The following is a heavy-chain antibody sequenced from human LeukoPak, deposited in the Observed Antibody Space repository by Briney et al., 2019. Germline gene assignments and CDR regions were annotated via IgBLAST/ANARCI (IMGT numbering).Heavy chain of an antibody. CDR1: GFTFSAYY. D-gene: IGHD4/OR15-4a*01. CDR3: ARLGDYGIDD. Sequence: GGSLRLSCAASGFTFSAYYMSWIRQAPGNGLEWVSSISGSSYYIYYADSVRGRFTISRHNAKNSAYLQMNSLRAEDTAVWYCARLGDYGIDDWGEGTLVTVS. V-gene: IGHV3-11*06. J-gene: IGHJ4*02. CDR2: ISGSSYYI.